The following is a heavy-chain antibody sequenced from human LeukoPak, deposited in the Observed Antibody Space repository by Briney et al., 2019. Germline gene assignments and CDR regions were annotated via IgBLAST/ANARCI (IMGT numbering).Heavy chain of an antibody. CDR1: GFTFSSYS. J-gene: IGHJ3*02. Sequence: GGSLRLSCAASGFTFSSYSMNWVRQAPGKGLEWVSYISSSSSTIYYADSVKGRFTISRDNAKNSLYLQTNSLRDEDTAVYYCAGPDLGAFDIWGQGTMVTVSS. V-gene: IGHV3-48*02. CDR3: AGPDLGAFDI. CDR2: ISSSSSTI.